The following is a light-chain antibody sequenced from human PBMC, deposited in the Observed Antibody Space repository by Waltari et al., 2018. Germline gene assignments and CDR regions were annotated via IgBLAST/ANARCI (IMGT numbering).Light chain of an antibody. CDR1: SATIGPPYA. Sequence: QSVLTQPPSVSGAPGQRVTTSCTGSSATIGPPYAVHWYQPVPGTAPKLLMYGNSNRPSGDPDRFSGSKSGTSASLAITGLQAEDEADYYCQSYDSSLRGSRVFGGGTKLTVL. CDR3: QSYDSSLRGSRV. V-gene: IGLV1-40*01. J-gene: IGLJ3*02. CDR2: GNS.